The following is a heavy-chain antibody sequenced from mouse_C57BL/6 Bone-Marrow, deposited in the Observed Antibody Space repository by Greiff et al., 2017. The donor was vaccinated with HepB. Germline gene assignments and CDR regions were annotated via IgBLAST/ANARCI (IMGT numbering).Heavy chain of an antibody. Sequence: QVQLQQSGAELVRPGASVKLSCKASGYTFTDYYINWVKQRPGQGLEWIARIYPGSGNTYYNEKFKGKATLTAEKSSSTAYMQLSSLTSEDSAVYFCARSLFTTGGAPYWGQGTLVTVSA. D-gene: IGHD1-1*01. CDR2: IYPGSGNT. CDR3: ARSLFTTGGAPY. CDR1: GYTFTDYY. J-gene: IGHJ3*01. V-gene: IGHV1-76*01.